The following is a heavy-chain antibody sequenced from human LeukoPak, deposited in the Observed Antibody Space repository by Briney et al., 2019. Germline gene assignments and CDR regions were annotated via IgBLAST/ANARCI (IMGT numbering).Heavy chain of an antibody. V-gene: IGHV3-7*01. J-gene: IGHJ3*02. Sequence: EGSLRLSCAASGFTFSSYWMSWVRQAPGKGLEWVANIKQDGSEKYYVDSVKGRFTISRDNAKNSLYLQMNSLRAEDTAVYYCARERLWLGDRAFDIWGQGTMVTVSS. CDR1: GFTFSSYW. CDR2: IKQDGSEK. D-gene: IGHD5-18*01. CDR3: ARERLWLGDRAFDI.